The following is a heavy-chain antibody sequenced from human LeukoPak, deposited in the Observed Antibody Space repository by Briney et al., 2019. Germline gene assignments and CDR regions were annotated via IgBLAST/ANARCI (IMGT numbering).Heavy chain of an antibody. CDR3: ARDIAVTTTRNWFDP. Sequence: PSETLSLTCAVSGGSVVGGGYSWSWICQPPGKGLEWIGEINRSGSTNYNPSLKSRVTISVDTSKNQFSLKLSSVTAADTAVYYCARDIAVTTTRNWFDPWGQGTLVTVSS. CDR1: GGSVVGGGYS. J-gene: IGHJ5*02. V-gene: IGHV4-34*01. D-gene: IGHD6-19*01. CDR2: INRSGST.